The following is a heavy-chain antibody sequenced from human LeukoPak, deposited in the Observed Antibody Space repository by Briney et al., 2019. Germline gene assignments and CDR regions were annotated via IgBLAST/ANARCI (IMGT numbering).Heavy chain of an antibody. CDR3: ARGHGEYNWNPDY. D-gene: IGHD1-20*01. CDR2: ISAYNGNT. J-gene: IGHJ4*02. V-gene: IGHV1-18*01. Sequence: GASVTVSCKASGYTFTSYGISWVRQAPGQGLEWMGWISAYNGNTNYAQKLQGRVTMTRGTSTSTVYMELSSLRSEDTAVYYCARGHGEYNWNPDYWGQGTLVTVSS. CDR1: GYTFTSYG.